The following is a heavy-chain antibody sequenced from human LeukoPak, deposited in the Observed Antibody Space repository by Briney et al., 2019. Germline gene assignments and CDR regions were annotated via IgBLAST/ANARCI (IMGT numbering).Heavy chain of an antibody. CDR3: AKEWVGYLDY. Sequence: PGGSLRLSCAASGFTFSSYAMSWVRQAPGKGLEWVSAISGSGGSTYYADSVKGRFTISRDYSKKTVYLQMNSLRAEDTAIYYCAKEWVGYLDYWGQGTLVTVSS. J-gene: IGHJ4*02. V-gene: IGHV3-23*01. CDR2: ISGSGGST. CDR1: GFTFSSYA. D-gene: IGHD1-26*01.